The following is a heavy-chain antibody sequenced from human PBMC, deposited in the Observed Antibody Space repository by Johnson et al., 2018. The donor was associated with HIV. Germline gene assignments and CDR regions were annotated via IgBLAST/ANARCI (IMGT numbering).Heavy chain of an antibody. Sequence: VRLVESGGGVVRPGGSLRLSCAASGFIFSTAAMHWVRQAPGKGLEYVASISINGDTTYYARSVQDRFTISRDNSKNTLYLQMDSLRAEDTAVYYCARDPGPFEMGGDAFDIWGQGTMVTVSS. CDR3: ARDPGPFEMGGDAFDI. V-gene: IGHV3-64*01. D-gene: IGHD5-24*01. CDR2: ISINGDTT. CDR1: GFIFSTAA. J-gene: IGHJ3*02.